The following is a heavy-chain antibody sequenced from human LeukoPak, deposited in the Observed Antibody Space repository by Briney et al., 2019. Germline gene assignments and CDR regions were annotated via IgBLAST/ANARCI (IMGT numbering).Heavy chain of an antibody. D-gene: IGHD2-15*01. CDR2: ISGSGGST. CDR1: GFTFSSYA. Sequence: PGGSLRLSCAASGFTFSSYAMSWVRQAPGKGLEWVSAISGSGGSTYYADSVKGRFTISRDNSKNTLYLQMNSLRAEDTAVYYCAKDPGYCSGGSCYGAKYFQHWGQGTLVTVSS. J-gene: IGHJ1*01. CDR3: AKDPGYCSGGSCYGAKYFQH. V-gene: IGHV3-23*01.